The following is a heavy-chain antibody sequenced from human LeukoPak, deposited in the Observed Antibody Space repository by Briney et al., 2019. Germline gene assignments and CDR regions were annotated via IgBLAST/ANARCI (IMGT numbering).Heavy chain of an antibody. V-gene: IGHV3-33*06. J-gene: IGHJ4*02. CDR2: IWYDGSNK. CDR3: AKDNWNYPDY. CDR1: GFTFSSYG. D-gene: IGHD1-7*01. Sequence: GGSLRLSCAASGFTFSSYGMHWVRQAPGKGPEWVAVIWYDGSNKYYADSVKGRFTISRDNSKNTLYLQMNSLRAEDTAVYYCAKDNWNYPDYWGQGTLVTVSS.